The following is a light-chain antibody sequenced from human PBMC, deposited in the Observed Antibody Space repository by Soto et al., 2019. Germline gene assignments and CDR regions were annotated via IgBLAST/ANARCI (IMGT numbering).Light chain of an antibody. CDR2: GAS. V-gene: IGKV3-15*01. J-gene: IGKJ1*01. CDR1: QTVNNN. Sequence: EIVMTQSPASLSVSPPERASRCCMASQTVNNNLAWYQHKPGQPPRLLIYGASTRATDIPGRFSGSGSGTEFTLTISSLQSEDFAVYYCQHYYNWPRTFGQGTKVDIK. CDR3: QHYYNWPRT.